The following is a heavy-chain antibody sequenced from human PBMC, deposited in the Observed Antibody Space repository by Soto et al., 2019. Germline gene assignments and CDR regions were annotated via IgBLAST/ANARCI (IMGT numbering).Heavy chain of an antibody. CDR1: GFTLSRYG. CDR3: ARGAEHQLLSRDYFYGMDV. V-gene: IGHV3-30*05. J-gene: IGHJ6*02. D-gene: IGHD1-1*01. CDR2: ISFEGNTQ. Sequence: QVQLVESGGGVVQPGGSLRLSCAASGFTLSRYGMHWVRQAPGKGLEWVAVISFEGNTQYYADSMKGRFIISRDNFTDTLSLQIHILRPEDTAVYYCARGAEHQLLSRDYFYGMDVWGQGTTVSVSS.